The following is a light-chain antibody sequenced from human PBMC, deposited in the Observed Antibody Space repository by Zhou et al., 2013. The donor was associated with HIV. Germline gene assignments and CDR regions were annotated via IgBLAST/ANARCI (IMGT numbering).Light chain of an antibody. CDR3: QQYHTLPVT. CDR1: HDIDNH. V-gene: IGKV1-33*01. CDR2: DAS. J-gene: IGKJ4*01. Sequence: DIHLTHSPPFLSASLGDRVTITCQASHDIDNHLNWFHQRPGQPPKLLIYDASTLETGVSSRFSGLGSKTDFTLIINNLRPEDSGVYFCQQYHTLPVTFGGRTEVGD.